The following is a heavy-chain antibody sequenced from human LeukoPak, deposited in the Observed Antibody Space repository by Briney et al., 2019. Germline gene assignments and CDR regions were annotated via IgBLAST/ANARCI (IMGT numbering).Heavy chain of an antibody. Sequence: PGGSLRLSCAASGFTFSNYWMLWVRQAPGKGLEWVASIKQDGSEKYYVDSMKGRFTISRDNAKNSLYLQMNSLRAEDTAVYYCVAEDAGGYDSGTFDYWGQGTLVTVSS. CDR1: GFTFSNYW. J-gene: IGHJ4*02. D-gene: IGHD5-12*01. CDR3: VAEDAGGYDSGTFDY. CDR2: IKQDGSEK. V-gene: IGHV3-7*01.